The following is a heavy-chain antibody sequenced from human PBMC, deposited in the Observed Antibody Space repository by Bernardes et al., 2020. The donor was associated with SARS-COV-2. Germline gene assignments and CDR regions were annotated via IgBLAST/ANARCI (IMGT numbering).Heavy chain of an antibody. CDR1: GFTFSNYG. CDR3: AKGTANLGDY. J-gene: IGHJ4*02. CDR2: ISGSGITT. D-gene: IGHD3-10*01. V-gene: IGHV3-23*01. Sequence: VGSLRLSCSASGFTFSNYGMTWIRQAPGKGLEWVSAISGSGITTYYADSVKGRFTISRDNSKSTLYLQMDSLRAEDTAVYYCAKGTANLGDYWGQGTLVSVSS.